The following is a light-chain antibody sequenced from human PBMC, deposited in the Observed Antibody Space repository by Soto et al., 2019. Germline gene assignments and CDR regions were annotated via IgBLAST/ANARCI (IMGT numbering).Light chain of an antibody. CDR1: SDNY. J-gene: IGLJ1*01. CDR2: GVT. Sequence: QSALTQPASVSGSPGQSITISCTGTSDNYVSWYQQHPGKVPKLMIYGVTNRPSGGSDRFSGSKSGNTASLTISGLQTEDEADYYCSSYTNSRTLLFGAGTKLTVL. CDR3: SSYTNSRTLL. V-gene: IGLV2-14*01.